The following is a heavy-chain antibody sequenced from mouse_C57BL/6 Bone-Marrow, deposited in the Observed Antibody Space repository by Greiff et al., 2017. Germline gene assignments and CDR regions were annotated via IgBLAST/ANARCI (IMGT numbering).Heavy chain of an antibody. CDR2: ISSGGSYT. CDR1: GFTFSSYG. J-gene: IGHJ3*01. V-gene: IGHV5-6*02. Sequence: EVKLVESGGDLVKPGGSLKLSCAASGFTFSSYGMSWVRQTPDKRLEWVATISSGGSYTYYPDSVKGRFTISRDNAKNTLYLQMSSLKSEDTAMYYCAIRLVAYWGQGTLVTVSA. CDR3: AIRLVAY.